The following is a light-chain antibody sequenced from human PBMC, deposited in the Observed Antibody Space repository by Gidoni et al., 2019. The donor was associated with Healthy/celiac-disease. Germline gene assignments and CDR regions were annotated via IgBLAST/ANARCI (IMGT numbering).Light chain of an antibody. CDR3: NSRDSSGNHLGV. V-gene: IGLV3-19*01. J-gene: IGLJ2*01. Sequence: SELTQDPAVSVALGPTVRITCQGDSLRSYYASWYQQKPGQAPVLVIYGKNNRPSGIPDRFSGSSSGNTASLTITGAQAEDEADYYCNSRDSSGNHLGVFGGGTKLTVL. CDR1: SLRSYY. CDR2: GKN.